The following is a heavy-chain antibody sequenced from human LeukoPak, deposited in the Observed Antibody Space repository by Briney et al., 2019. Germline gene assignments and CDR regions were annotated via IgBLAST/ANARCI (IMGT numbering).Heavy chain of an antibody. Sequence: ASVKVSCRASGYTFTVNYIHWVRQAPGHGLEWMGWINPNSGGTKSPQKFQGRVTMTSDTSITTAYMELTGLTSEDTAVYYCARDSYSSSGWLDPWGQGTLVIVSA. J-gene: IGHJ5*02. CDR2: INPNSGGT. V-gene: IGHV1-2*02. CDR3: ARDSYSSSGWLDP. CDR1: GYTFTVNY. D-gene: IGHD6-6*01.